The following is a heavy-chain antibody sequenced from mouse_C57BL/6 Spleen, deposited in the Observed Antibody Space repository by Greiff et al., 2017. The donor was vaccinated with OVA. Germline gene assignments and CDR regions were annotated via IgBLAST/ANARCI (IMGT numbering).Heavy chain of an antibody. CDR3: AREGDYDGYYFDY. J-gene: IGHJ2*01. V-gene: IGHV1-82*01. CDR1: GYAFSSSW. CDR2: IYPGDGDT. Sequence: VQLQQSGPELVKPGASVKISCKASGYAFSSSWMNWVKQRPGKGLEWIGRIYPGDGDTNYNGKFKGKATLTADKSSSTAYMQLSSLTSEDSAVYFCAREGDYDGYYFDYWGQGTTLTVSS. D-gene: IGHD2-4*01.